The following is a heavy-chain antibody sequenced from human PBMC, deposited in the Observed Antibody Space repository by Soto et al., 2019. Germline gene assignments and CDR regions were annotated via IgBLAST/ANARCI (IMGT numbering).Heavy chain of an antibody. J-gene: IGHJ4*02. Sequence: PSETLSLTCAVYGGSFSGYYWSWIRQPPGKGLEWIGEINHSGSTNYNPSIKSRDTISVDTSKNQFSLKLSSVTAADTAVYYCASQGDYVFDYWGQGTLVTVS. CDR3: ASQGDYVFDY. V-gene: IGHV4-34*01. CDR2: INHSGST. D-gene: IGHD4-17*01. CDR1: GGSFSGYY.